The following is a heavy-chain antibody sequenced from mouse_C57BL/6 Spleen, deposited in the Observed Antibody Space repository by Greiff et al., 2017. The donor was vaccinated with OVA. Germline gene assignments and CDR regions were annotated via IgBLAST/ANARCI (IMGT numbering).Heavy chain of an antibody. J-gene: IGHJ3*01. D-gene: IGHD2-14*01. CDR2: IWGVGST. CDR3: ASRGTGAWFAY. Sequence: VKLMESGPGLVAPSQSLSITCTVSGFSLTSYGVDWVRQSPGKGLEWLGVIWGVGSTNYNSALKSRLSISKDNSKSQVFLKMNSLQTDDTAMYYCASRGTGAWFAYWGQGTLVTVSA. V-gene: IGHV2-6*01. CDR1: GFSLTSYG.